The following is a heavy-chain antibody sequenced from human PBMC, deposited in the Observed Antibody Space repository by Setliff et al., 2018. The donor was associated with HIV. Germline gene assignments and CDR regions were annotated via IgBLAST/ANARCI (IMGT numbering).Heavy chain of an antibody. CDR3: ARGGVGPATYASAFDI. D-gene: IGHD1-26*01. CDR1: GGSISSYY. CDR2: IYYSGST. V-gene: IGHV4-59*08. J-gene: IGHJ3*02. Sequence: SETLSLTCTVSGGSISSYYWSWIRQPPGKGLDWVGSIYYSGSTNYNPSLKSRVTISVHTSKTQFSLKLNSVTAADTAVYYCARGGVGPATYASAFDIWGQGTMVTVSS.